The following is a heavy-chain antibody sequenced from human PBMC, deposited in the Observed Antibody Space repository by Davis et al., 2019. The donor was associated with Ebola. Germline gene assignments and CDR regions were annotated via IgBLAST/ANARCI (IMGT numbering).Heavy chain of an antibody. J-gene: IGHJ5*02. D-gene: IGHD6-13*01. CDR2: IYYSGST. V-gene: IGHV4-59*01. CDR3: AAHSSSWYPNYWFDP. Sequence: LTCTVSGGSISSYYWSWIRQPPGKGLEWIGYIYYSGSTNYNPSLKSRVTISVDTSKNQFSLKLSSVTAADTAVYYCAAHSSSWYPNYWFDPWGQGTLVTVSS. CDR1: GGSISSYY.